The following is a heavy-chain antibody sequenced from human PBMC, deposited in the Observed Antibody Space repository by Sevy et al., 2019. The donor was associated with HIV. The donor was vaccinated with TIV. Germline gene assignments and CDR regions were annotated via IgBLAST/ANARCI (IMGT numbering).Heavy chain of an antibody. Sequence: GGSLRLSCAASGFTFSSYAMSWVRRAPGKGLEWVSAISGSGGSTYYADSVKGRFTISRDNSKNTLYLQMNSLRAEDTAVYYCARDRRNYGGQYFDYWGQGTLVTVSS. D-gene: IGHD1-7*01. CDR1: GFTFSSYA. V-gene: IGHV3-23*01. CDR3: ARDRRNYGGQYFDY. CDR2: ISGSGGST. J-gene: IGHJ4*02.